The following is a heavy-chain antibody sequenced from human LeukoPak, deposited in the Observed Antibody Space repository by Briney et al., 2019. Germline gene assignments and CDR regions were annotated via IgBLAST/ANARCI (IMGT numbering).Heavy chain of an antibody. CDR3: ARDLLALYDSSGFAGAFDI. CDR2: ISRSSTYI. V-gene: IGHV3-21*01. J-gene: IGHJ3*02. CDR1: GFTFSSYS. Sequence: GGSLRLSCAASGFTFSSYSMNWVRQAPGKGLEWVSTISRSSTYIYYADSVKGRFTISRDNAKNSMHLLMNSLRAEDTAVYYCARDLLALYDSSGFAGAFDIWGQGAMVTVSS. D-gene: IGHD3-22*01.